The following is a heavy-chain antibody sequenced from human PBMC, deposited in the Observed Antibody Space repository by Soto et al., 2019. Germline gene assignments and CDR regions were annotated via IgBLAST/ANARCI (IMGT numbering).Heavy chain of an antibody. CDR2: MFYSGAT. J-gene: IGHJ5*02. CDR1: GGSISDISYC. V-gene: IGHV4-39*01. CDR3: ARHKSGSDWLDP. D-gene: IGHD2-15*01. Sequence: SETLSLTCTVSGGSISDISYCWGWIRQPPGKGLQWIGCMFYSGATYYNPSPKNRVTLSVDTSNNEFSLKLVSVTAPDTAVYYCARHKSGSDWLDPWGQGTLVTVSS.